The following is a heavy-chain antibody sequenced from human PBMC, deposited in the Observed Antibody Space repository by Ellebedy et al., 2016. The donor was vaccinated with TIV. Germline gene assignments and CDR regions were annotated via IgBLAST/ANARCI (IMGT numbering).Heavy chain of an antibody. D-gene: IGHD3-3*01. V-gene: IGHV1-2*02. Sequence: ASVKVSCXASGGTCSSYAISWVRQAPGQGLEWMGWINPNSGGTNYAQKLQGRVTMTRDTSISTAYMELSRLRSDDTAVYYCARDLGAPFGVVIGAFDIWGQGTMVTVSS. J-gene: IGHJ3*02. CDR3: ARDLGAPFGVVIGAFDI. CDR2: INPNSGGT. CDR1: GGTCSSYA.